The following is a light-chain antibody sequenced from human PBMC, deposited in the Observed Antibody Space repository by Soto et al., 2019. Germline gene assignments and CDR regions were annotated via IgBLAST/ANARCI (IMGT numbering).Light chain of an antibody. CDR3: QQSGSSPGFT. V-gene: IGKV3-20*01. CDR1: QSINSRY. Sequence: EIVLTQSPGTLSLSPGERATLSCRASQSINSRYLAWYQQKPGQAPRLLIYGASSRATGIPDRFSGSGSGTDVTLTISRREAEDFAVDYCQQSGSSPGFTFGPGTKVDIK. CDR2: GAS. J-gene: IGKJ3*01.